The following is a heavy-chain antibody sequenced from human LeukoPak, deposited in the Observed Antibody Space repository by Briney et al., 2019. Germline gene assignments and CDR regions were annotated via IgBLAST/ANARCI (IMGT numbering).Heavy chain of an antibody. CDR1: GFPVSSNY. D-gene: IGHD3-22*01. CDR3: ARVVYDSSGYYYEEYFQH. J-gene: IGHJ1*01. V-gene: IGHV3-53*01. Sequence: PGGSLRLSCAASGFPVSSNYMSWVRQAPGKGLEWVSVIYSGGSTYYADSVKGRFTISRDNSKNTLYLQMNSLRAEDTAVYYCARVVYDSSGYYYEEYFQHWGLGTLVTVSS. CDR2: IYSGGST.